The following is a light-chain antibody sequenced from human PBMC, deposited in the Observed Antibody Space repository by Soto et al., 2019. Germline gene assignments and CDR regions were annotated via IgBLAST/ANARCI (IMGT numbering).Light chain of an antibody. Sequence: DIQMTQSPSPLSASVGDRVTITCRASQNIDNFLNWYQQRPGKAPKLLLYDASNLYRGGPARFNGSGSGTDFTLPIISLQPEDFATYYCQQSHSTPRMLGPGTK. CDR1: QNIDNF. CDR2: DAS. CDR3: QQSHSTPRM. J-gene: IGKJ1*01. V-gene: IGKV1-39*01.